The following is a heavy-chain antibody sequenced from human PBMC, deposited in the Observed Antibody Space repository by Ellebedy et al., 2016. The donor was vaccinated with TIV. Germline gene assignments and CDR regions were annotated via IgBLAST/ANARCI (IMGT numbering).Heavy chain of an antibody. J-gene: IGHJ6*02. CDR1: GFTFSDFY. CDR3: ARESGYYGMDV. V-gene: IGHV3-11*06. CDR2: ISGNSRDT. Sequence: GGSLRLSXKASGFTFSDFYMSWIRQGPGKGLECLSYISGNSRDTNYADSVKGRFTISRDNAKNTLYVQMKSLRAEDTAVYYCARESGYYGMDVWGQGTTVTVSS. D-gene: IGHD3-3*01.